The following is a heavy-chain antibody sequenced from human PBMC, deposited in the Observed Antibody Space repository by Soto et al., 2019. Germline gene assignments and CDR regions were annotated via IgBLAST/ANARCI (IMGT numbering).Heavy chain of an antibody. J-gene: IGHJ4*02. Sequence: EVQLVEAGGNLVQPGRSLRISCATSGFSFKDYAMHWVRQAPGKGLEWVSSINANSGSLDYADSVRCRFTISRDNAKNSVYLQMNRLTTEDTALSYCAKDSHWSLDFWGQGTLVTVTS. CDR2: INANSGSL. CDR1: GFSFKDYA. V-gene: IGHV3-9*01. CDR3: AKDSHWSLDF. D-gene: IGHD1-1*01.